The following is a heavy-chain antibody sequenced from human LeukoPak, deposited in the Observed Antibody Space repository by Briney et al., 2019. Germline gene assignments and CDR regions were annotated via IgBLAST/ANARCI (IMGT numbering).Heavy chain of an antibody. J-gene: IGHJ6*02. V-gene: IGHV1-69*13. CDR3: ARAGCSSTSYPAYYYYGMDV. Sequence: ASVKVSCKASGGTFSSYAISWVRQAPGQGLEWMGGIIPIFGTANYAQKFQGRVTITADESTSTAYMELSSLRSEDTAVYYCARAGCSSTSYPAYYYYGMDVWGQGTTVTVSS. CDR2: IIPIFGTA. CDR1: GGTFSSYA. D-gene: IGHD2-2*01.